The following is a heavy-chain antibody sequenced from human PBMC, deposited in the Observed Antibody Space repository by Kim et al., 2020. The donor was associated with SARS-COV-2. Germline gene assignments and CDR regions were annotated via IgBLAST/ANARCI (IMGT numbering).Heavy chain of an antibody. Sequence: GGSLRLSCAASGFTFAYYPMHWVRQAPGKGLEWVSSVSLNSGFTDYADSVKGRLTISRDDAKNSVFLQMNSLRVEDTALYYCASFDSYYGLDVWGQGTTVTVSS. D-gene: IGHD3-10*01. CDR3: ASFDSYYGLDV. V-gene: IGHV3-9*01. J-gene: IGHJ6*02. CDR1: GFTFAYYP. CDR2: VSLNSGFT.